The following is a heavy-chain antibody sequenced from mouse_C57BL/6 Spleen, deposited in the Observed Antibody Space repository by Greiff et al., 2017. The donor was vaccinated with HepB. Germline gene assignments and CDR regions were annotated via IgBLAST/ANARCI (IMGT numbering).Heavy chain of an antibody. Sequence: EVQLVESEGGLVQPGSSMKLSCTASGFTFSDYYMAWVRQVPEKGLEWVANINYDGSSTYYLDSLKSRFIISRDNAKNILYLQMSSLKSEDTATYYCARDRVDYGSPDWYFDVWGTGTTVTVSS. J-gene: IGHJ1*03. CDR3: ARDRVDYGSPDWYFDV. V-gene: IGHV5-16*01. CDR1: GFTFSDYY. CDR2: INYDGSST. D-gene: IGHD1-1*01.